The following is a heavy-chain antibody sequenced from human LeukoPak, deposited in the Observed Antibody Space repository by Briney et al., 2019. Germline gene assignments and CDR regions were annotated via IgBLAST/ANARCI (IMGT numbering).Heavy chain of an antibody. V-gene: IGHV3-23*01. Sequence: GGSLRLSCVAYGFTLSDYAMTWIRQAPGEGLEWVSSIGGTSDTYFADSVKGRFTASRDNSKNTIFLQMSSLRAEDTALYYCAKDGTGCGGDCYSDYWGQGTLVTVSS. D-gene: IGHD2-21*02. CDR2: IGGTSDT. CDR1: GFTLSDYA. CDR3: AKDGTGCGGDCYSDY. J-gene: IGHJ4*02.